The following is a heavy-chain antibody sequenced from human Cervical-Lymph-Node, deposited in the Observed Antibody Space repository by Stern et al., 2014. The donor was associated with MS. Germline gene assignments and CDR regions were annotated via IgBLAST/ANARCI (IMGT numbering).Heavy chain of an antibody. D-gene: IGHD3-10*01. CDR2: VAYDGTRR. CDR1: GFTFGTYA. V-gene: IGHV3-30-3*01. J-gene: IGHJ4*02. CDR3: ARGGRGVGLEY. Sequence: VQLVESGGGVVQPGRSLRLSCVVSGFTFGTYAMHWVRQAPGKGLEWVAFVAYDGTRRSSRDSVKAQFTISRDSAKNTLYLHMNSLRDGDTAVYFCARGGRGVGLEYWGQGALVTVSS.